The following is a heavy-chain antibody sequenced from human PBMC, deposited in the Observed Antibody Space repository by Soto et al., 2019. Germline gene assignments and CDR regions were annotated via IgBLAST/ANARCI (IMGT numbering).Heavy chain of an antibody. V-gene: IGHV1-24*01. CDR1: GYTLTELS. CDR2: FDPEDGET. D-gene: IGHD4-17*01. Sequence: ASVKVSCTVSGYTLTELSMHWVRQAPGKGLEWMGGFDPEDGETIYAQKFQGRVTMTEDTSTDTAYMELSSLRSEDTAVYYCATGDTVTTSRHYYYYYMDVWGKGTTVTVS. J-gene: IGHJ6*03. CDR3: ATGDTVTTSRHYYYYYMDV.